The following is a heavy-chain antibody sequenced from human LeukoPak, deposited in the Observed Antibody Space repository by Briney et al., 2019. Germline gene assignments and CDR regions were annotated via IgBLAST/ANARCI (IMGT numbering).Heavy chain of an antibody. V-gene: IGHV3-74*01. CDR1: GFTFSKYW. Sequence: GGSLRLSCAASGFTFSKYWMLWVRQAPGKGLESVSRINTDGTVTTYADSVKGRFTVSRDNADNTMFLQMNSVRGEDTAVYYCATEQWLAPPPDSWGQGTPVTVSS. CDR3: ATEQWLAPPPDS. CDR2: INTDGTVT. J-gene: IGHJ4*02. D-gene: IGHD6-19*01.